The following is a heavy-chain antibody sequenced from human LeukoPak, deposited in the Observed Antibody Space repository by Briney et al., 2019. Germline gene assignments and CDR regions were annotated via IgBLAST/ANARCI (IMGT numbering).Heavy chain of an antibody. D-gene: IGHD7-27*01. CDR1: GGSISSYY. CDR2: IYYSGST. Sequence: SETLSLTCTVSGGSISSYYWSWIRQPPGKGLEWIGYIYYSGSTNYNPSLKSRVTISVDTSKNQFSLKLSSVTAADTAVYYCARDVINSGFDYWGQGTLVTVSS. CDR3: ARDVINSGFDY. V-gene: IGHV4-59*01. J-gene: IGHJ4*02.